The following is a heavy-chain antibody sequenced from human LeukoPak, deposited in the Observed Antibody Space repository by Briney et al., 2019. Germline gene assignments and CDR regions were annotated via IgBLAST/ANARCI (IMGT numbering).Heavy chain of an antibody. CDR3: ARGRYCTATTCDAGGDAFDI. D-gene: IGHD2-2*01. CDR1: GDSIGSHY. Sequence: SETLSLTCTVSGDSIGSHYWSWIRQPPGKGLEWIGYIFYVGSTNYNPSLKSRVTISVDTSKNQFSLKLNSVTAADTAVYYCARGRYCTATTCDAGGDAFDIWGQGTMVTVSS. CDR2: IFYVGST. V-gene: IGHV4-59*11. J-gene: IGHJ3*02.